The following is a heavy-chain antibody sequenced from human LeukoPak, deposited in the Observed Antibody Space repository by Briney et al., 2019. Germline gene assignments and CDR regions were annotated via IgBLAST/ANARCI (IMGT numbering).Heavy chain of an antibody. D-gene: IGHD3-10*01. CDR3: ASLTGGGNWFDP. CDR2: IYSGGST. Sequence: QPGGSLRLSCAASGFTVSSNYMSWVRQAPGKGLEWVSLIYSGGSTYYADSVKGRFTISRDNSKNTLYLQKNSLRAEDTAVYYWASLTGGGNWFDPWGQGTLVPVSS. J-gene: IGHJ5*02. CDR1: GFTVSSNY. V-gene: IGHV3-66*01.